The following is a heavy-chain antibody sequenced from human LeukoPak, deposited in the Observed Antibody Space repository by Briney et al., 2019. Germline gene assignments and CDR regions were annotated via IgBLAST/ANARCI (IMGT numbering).Heavy chain of an antibody. V-gene: IGHV4-31*03. J-gene: IGHJ4*02. Sequence: SETLSLTCTVSGDSISSGGYYWSWVRQHRGKGLEWIGYIYYSGSTYYNPSLKSRVTISVDTSKNQFSLKLSSVTAADTAVYYCGREASVVAPSLFDYWGQGTLVTVSS. CDR1: GDSISSGGYY. CDR2: IYYSGST. CDR3: GREASVVAPSLFDY. D-gene: IGHD2-15*01.